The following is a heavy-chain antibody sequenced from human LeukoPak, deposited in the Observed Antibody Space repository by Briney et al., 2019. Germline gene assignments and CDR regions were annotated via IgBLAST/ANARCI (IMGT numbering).Heavy chain of an antibody. V-gene: IGHV4-39*01. D-gene: IGHD3-10*01. CDR1: GGSISSGSYY. Sequence: SETLSLTCTVSGGSISSGSYYWSWIRQPAGKGLEWIGSIYYSGSTYYNPSLKSRVTISVDTSKNQFSLKLSSVTAADTAVYYCARQATVGRTGGLFDYWGQGTLVTVSS. CDR3: ARQATVGRTGGLFDY. J-gene: IGHJ4*02. CDR2: IYYSGST.